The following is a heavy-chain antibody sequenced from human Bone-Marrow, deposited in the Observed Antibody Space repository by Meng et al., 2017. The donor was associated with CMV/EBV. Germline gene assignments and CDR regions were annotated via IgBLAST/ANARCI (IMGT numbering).Heavy chain of an antibody. D-gene: IGHD1-26*01. V-gene: IGHV3-7*01. CDR2: IKYDGSEK. CDR1: GFTFSTYW. CDR3: VKGGTQDLDY. Sequence: GGSLRLSCAASGFTFSTYWMGWVRQVPGKGLEWVANIKYDGSEKYYVDSLKGRFTIARDNVKNSLFLQMNGLRADDTAMYYCVKGGTQDLDYWGQGTLVNVSS. J-gene: IGHJ4*02.